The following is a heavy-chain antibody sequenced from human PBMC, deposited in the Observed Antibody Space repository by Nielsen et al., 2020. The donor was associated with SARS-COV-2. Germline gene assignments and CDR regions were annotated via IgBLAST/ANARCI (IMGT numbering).Heavy chain of an antibody. D-gene: IGHD2-21*02. J-gene: IGHJ6*02. CDR2: SNAGNGNT. CDR3: ARGGSVVVTAITYYYYYYGMDV. Sequence: WVRQAPGQRLEWMGWSNAGNGNTKYSQEFQGRVTITRDTSASTAYMELSSLRSEDTAVYYCARGGSVVVTAITYYYYYYGMDVWGQGTTVTVSS. V-gene: IGHV1-3*01.